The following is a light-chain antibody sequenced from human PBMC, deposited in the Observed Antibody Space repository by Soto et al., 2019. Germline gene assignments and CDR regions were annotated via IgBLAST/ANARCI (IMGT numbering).Light chain of an antibody. J-gene: IGKJ4*02. CDR3: QKYGRSPLT. Sequence: EIVLTQSPGALSLSPGERATLSCRASQSVTSNYLAWYQQKRGQAPRLLIDGASSRATGIPYRFSGSGAGTDFTLPISRLEPEEFAVYYCQKYGRSPLTFGGGTKVEIK. V-gene: IGKV3-20*01. CDR2: GAS. CDR1: QSVTSNY.